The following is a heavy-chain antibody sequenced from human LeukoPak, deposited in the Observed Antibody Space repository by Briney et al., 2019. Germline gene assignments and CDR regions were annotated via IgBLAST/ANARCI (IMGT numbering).Heavy chain of an antibody. D-gene: IGHD2-2*01. CDR2: IVGSGSST. J-gene: IGHJ6*04. Sequence: QPGASLRLSCAASGFTFSNYSMSWVRQAPGKGLEWVSAIVGSGSSTYYADSVKGRFTISRDNSKNTLYLQLNRLRAEDTAVYYCAREYCSSSSCLYGMDVWGKGTTVTVSS. CDR1: GFTFSNYS. V-gene: IGHV3-23*01. CDR3: AREYCSSSSCLYGMDV.